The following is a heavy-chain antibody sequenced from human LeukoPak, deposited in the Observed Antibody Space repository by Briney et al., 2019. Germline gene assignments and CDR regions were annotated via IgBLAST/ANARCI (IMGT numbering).Heavy chain of an antibody. Sequence: SETLSLTCTVSGGSLGSYYWSWIRQPPGKGLEWIGYIYYSGSTNYNPSLKSRVTISVDTSKNQFSLKLSSVTAADTAVYYCARSLRDGYNSPSGYWGQGTLVTVSS. CDR3: ARSLRDGYNSPSGY. CDR2: IYYSGST. J-gene: IGHJ4*02. V-gene: IGHV4-59*01. D-gene: IGHD5-24*01. CDR1: GGSLGSYY.